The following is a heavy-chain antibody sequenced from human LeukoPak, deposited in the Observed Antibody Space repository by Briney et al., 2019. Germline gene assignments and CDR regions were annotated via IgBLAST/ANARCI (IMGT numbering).Heavy chain of an antibody. CDR1: GFTFSSYA. J-gene: IGHJ6*02. CDR3: ARDPRGIAVADNYYYYGMDV. Sequence: GRSLRLSCAASGFTFSSYAMHWVRQAPGKGLVWVAVISYDGSNKYYADSVKGRFTISRDNSKNTLYLQMNSLRAEDTAVYYCARDPRGIAVADNYYYYGMDVWGQGTTVTVSS. CDR2: ISYDGSNK. V-gene: IGHV3-30-3*01. D-gene: IGHD6-19*01.